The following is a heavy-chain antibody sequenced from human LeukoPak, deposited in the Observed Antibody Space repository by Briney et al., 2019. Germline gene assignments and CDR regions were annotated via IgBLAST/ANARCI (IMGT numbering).Heavy chain of an antibody. CDR1: GYTFTSYG. V-gene: IGHV1-18*01. Sequence: GASVKVSCKASGYTFTSYGISWVRQAPGQGLEWMGWISAYNGNTNYAQKLQGRVTMTTDTSTSTAYMELRSLRSDDTAVYYCARGGYFTSSVLRYFDWLLSFDPWGQGTLVTVSS. CDR2: ISAYNGNT. J-gene: IGHJ5*02. CDR3: ARGGYFTSSVLRYFDWLLSFDP. D-gene: IGHD3-9*01.